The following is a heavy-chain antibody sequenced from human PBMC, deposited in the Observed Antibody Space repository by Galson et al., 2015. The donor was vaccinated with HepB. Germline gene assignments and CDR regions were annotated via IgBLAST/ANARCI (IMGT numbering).Heavy chain of an antibody. CDR3: ARESDGDYYYMDV. J-gene: IGHJ6*03. Sequence: SVKVSCKASGGTFSSYTISWVRQAPGQGLEWMGRIIPILGIANYAQKFQGRVTITADKSTSTAYMELSSLRSDDTAVYYCARESDGDYYYMDVWGKGTTVTVSS. V-gene: IGHV1-69*04. CDR2: IIPILGIA. CDR1: GGTFSSYT.